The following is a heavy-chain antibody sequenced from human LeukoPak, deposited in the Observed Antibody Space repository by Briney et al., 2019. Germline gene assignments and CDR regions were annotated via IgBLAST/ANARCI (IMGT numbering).Heavy chain of an antibody. D-gene: IGHD3-22*01. Sequence: GGSLRLSCAASGFTFSSYAMHWVRQAPGKGLEWVSVIYSGGSTYYADSVKGRFTISRDNSKNTLYLQMNSLRAEDTAVYYCARALYYYDSSGYFDYWGQGTLVTVSS. CDR2: IYSGGST. J-gene: IGHJ4*02. V-gene: IGHV3-66*01. CDR1: GFTFSSYA. CDR3: ARALYYYDSSGYFDY.